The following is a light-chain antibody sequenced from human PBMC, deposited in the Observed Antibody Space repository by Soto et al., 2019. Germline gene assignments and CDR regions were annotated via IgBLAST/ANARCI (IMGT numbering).Light chain of an antibody. CDR1: QDITNS. CDR3: QQYDSLIT. V-gene: IGKV1-33*01. CDR2: DAS. Sequence: DIQMTQSPSSLSASVGDRVTITCQASQDITNSLNWYQQKLGKATKLLIYDASNLETGVPSRFSGSGSWTDFTFTISSLQPEDIATYSCQQYDSLITFSGGTTLELK. J-gene: IGKJ4*01.